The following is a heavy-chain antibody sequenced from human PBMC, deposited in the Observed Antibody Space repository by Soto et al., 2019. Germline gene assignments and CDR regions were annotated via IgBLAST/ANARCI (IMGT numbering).Heavy chain of an antibody. J-gene: IGHJ3*02. CDR3: ARDLGGWSSGWYRQEI. Sequence: QVQLQESGPGLVKPSGTLSLTCAVSGGSISSSNWWSWVRQPPGKGLEWIGEIYHSGSTNYNPSLKTRLTISVDKSKTQSSLKLSSVTAADTAVYYCARDLGGWSSGWYRQEIWGQGTMVTVSS. CDR2: IYHSGST. CDR1: GGSISSSNW. V-gene: IGHV4-4*02. D-gene: IGHD6-19*01.